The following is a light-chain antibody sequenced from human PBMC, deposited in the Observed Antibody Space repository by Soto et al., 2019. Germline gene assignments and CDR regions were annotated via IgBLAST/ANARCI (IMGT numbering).Light chain of an antibody. CDR1: QSVSSN. Sequence: EVVMTQSPVTLSVSPGERATLSCRASQSVSSNLAWYQQKPGQAPRLLIYGASTRATGVPARLSGSGSGTEFPLTISSLQSEDFAVYYCQQYNNWPPWTFGQGTKVEIK. CDR2: GAS. J-gene: IGKJ1*01. V-gene: IGKV3-15*01. CDR3: QQYNNWPPWT.